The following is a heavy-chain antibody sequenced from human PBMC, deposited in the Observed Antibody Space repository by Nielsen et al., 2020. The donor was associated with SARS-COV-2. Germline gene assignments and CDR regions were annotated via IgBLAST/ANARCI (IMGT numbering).Heavy chain of an antibody. CDR2: IWYDGSNK. Sequence: GGSLRLSCAASGFTFSSYGMHWVRQAPGKGLEWVAVIWYDGSNKYYADSVKGRFTISRDNSKNTLYLQMNSLRAEDTAVYYCVRDRRYSSGPLDYWGQGTLVTVSS. V-gene: IGHV3-33*01. D-gene: IGHD6-19*01. J-gene: IGHJ4*02. CDR1: GFTFSSYG. CDR3: VRDRRYSSGPLDY.